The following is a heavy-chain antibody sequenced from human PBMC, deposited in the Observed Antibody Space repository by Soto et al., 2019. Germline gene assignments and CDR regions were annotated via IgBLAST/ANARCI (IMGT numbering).Heavy chain of an antibody. V-gene: IGHV4-39*01. J-gene: IGHJ4*02. Sequence: PSQTPSLTSNDSGVSISRTSYNCGWIRQPPGNGLKSIGALEYSGPAHYNPSPKSRINISADPSKNQVSLTMTSVTAADTAVYYCERQGSYWGQVALGTVAS. CDR3: ERQGSY. CDR1: GVSISRTSYN. CDR2: LEYSGPA.